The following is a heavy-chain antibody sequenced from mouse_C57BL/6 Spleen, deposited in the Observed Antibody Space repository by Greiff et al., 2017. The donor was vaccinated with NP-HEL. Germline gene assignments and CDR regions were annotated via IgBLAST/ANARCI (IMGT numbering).Heavy chain of an antibody. J-gene: IGHJ2*01. CDR3: ARSYYYDSSRDFDY. CDR1: GYAFSSSW. CDR2: IYPGDGDT. Sequence: QVQLQQSGPELVKPGASVKISCKASGYAFSSSWMHWVKQRPGKGLEWIGRIYPGDGDTNYNGKFKGKATLTADKSSSTAYMQLSSLTSEDSAVYFCARSYYYDSSRDFDYWGQGTTLTVSS. D-gene: IGHD1-1*01. V-gene: IGHV1-82*01.